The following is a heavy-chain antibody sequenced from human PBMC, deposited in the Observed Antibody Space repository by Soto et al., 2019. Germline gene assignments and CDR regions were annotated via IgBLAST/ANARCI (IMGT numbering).Heavy chain of an antibody. CDR2: ISAYNGNT. CDR1: GYTFTSYA. V-gene: IGHV1-18*01. CDR3: ARALPPVDS. Sequence: QVQLVQSGAEVKKPGASVKVSCKASGYTFTSYAISWVRQAPGQGLEWMGWISAYNGNTNSAQKPPARVTMATDTATRTAYMELRSRRSAATAVYYGARALPPVDSWGQGTLVTVSS. J-gene: IGHJ4*02.